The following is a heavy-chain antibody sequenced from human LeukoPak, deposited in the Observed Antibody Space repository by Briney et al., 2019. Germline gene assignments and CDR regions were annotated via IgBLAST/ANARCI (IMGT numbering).Heavy chain of an antibody. J-gene: IGHJ6*03. CDR2: IKEDGSQK. D-gene: IGHD5-12*01. CDR1: GFNFNRFW. Sequence: GGSLRLSCTVSGFNFNRFWMTWVRQAPGKGLEWLANIKEDGSQKKYVDSVKGRFTISRDNSKNTLYLQMNSLRAEDTAVYYCAKDGGRLRWDYYYMDVWGKGTTVTISS. CDR3: AKDGGRLRWDYYYMDV. V-gene: IGHV3-7*01.